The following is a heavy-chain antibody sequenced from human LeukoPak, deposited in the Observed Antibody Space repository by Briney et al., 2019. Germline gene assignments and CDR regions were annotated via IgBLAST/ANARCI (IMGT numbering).Heavy chain of an antibody. D-gene: IGHD2-15*01. J-gene: IGHJ4*02. CDR2: IRSKANSYAT. CDR3: TSWVAAIRDYFDY. CDR1: GFTFSGSA. Sequence: GSLILSCAASGFTFSGSAMHWVRQASGEGLEWVGRIRSKANSYATAYAASVKGRFTISRDDSKNTAYLQMNSLKTEDTAVYYCTSWVAAIRDYFDYWGQGTLVTVSS. V-gene: IGHV3-73*01.